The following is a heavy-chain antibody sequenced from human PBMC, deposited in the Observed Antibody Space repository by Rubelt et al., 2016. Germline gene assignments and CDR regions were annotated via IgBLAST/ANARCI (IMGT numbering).Heavy chain of an antibody. J-gene: IGHJ4*02. V-gene: IGHV4-4*07. CDR3: ARDSRGYDFWSS. CDR1: GGAISTYY. CDR2: IYTSGST. D-gene: IGHD3-3*01. Sequence: VQLQESGPGLVKPSETLSLTCTVSGGAISTYYWNWIRQPAGKGLEWIGRIYTSGSTKYNPSLKRRITLSVDTSKKQYSLKLSAGTAADTAVYYCARDSRGYDFWSSWGQGTLVTVSS.